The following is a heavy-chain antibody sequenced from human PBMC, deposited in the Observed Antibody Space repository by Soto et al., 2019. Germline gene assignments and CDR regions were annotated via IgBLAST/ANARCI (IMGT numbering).Heavy chain of an antibody. CDR1: GGSISSYY. Sequence: AETLSLTCTVSGGSISSYYWSWIRQPPGKGLEWIGYIYYSGSTNYNPSLKSRVTISVDTSKNQFSLKLSSVTAADTAVYYCARQDRDYYGSGSYSNWFDPWGQGTLVTVSS. CDR2: IYYSGST. CDR3: ARQDRDYYGSGSYSNWFDP. J-gene: IGHJ5*02. V-gene: IGHV4-59*08. D-gene: IGHD3-10*01.